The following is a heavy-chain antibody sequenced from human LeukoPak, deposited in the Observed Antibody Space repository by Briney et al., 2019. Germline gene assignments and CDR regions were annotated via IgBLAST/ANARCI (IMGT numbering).Heavy chain of an antibody. CDR3: AKGRQQLSYFDY. D-gene: IGHD6-13*01. Sequence: GGSLRLSCAASGFTFDDYAMHWVRQAPGKGLEWVSGISWNSGSIGYADSVKGRFTISRDNAKNSLYLQMNSLSAEDTALYYCAKGRQQLSYFDYWGQGTLVTVSS. J-gene: IGHJ4*02. CDR1: GFTFDDYA. CDR2: ISWNSGSI. V-gene: IGHV3-9*01.